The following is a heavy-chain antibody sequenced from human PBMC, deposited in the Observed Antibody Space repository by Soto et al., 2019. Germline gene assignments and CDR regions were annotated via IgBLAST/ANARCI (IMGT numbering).Heavy chain of an antibody. D-gene: IGHD2-8*01. Sequence: PSETLSLTCAVYGGSFSGYYWSWIRQPPGKGLEWIGEINHSGSTNYNPSLKSRVTISVDTSKNQFSLKLSSVTAADTAVYYCARGRGYARFWGQGTLVTVSS. V-gene: IGHV4-34*01. CDR1: GGSFSGYY. J-gene: IGHJ4*02. CDR2: INHSGST. CDR3: ARGRGYARF.